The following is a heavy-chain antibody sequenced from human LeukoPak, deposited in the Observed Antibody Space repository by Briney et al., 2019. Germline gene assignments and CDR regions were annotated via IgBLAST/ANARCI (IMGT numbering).Heavy chain of an antibody. V-gene: IGHV4-59*13. Sequence: PSETLSLTCTVSGGSISSYYWSWIRQPPGKGLEWIGYIYYSGSTNYNPSLKSRVTISVETSKNQFSLKLSSVTAADTAVYYCARAEGYSSSWEFDHWGQGALVTVSS. CDR2: IYYSGST. J-gene: IGHJ4*02. CDR3: ARAEGYSSSWEFDH. D-gene: IGHD6-6*01. CDR1: GGSISSYY.